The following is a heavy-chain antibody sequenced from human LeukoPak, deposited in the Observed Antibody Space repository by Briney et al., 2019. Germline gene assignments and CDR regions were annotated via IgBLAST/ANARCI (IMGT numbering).Heavy chain of an antibody. CDR2: INLDGGER. D-gene: IGHD3-10*01. CDR3: ARVGPLWFGLLNTADV. J-gene: IGHJ3*01. V-gene: IGHV3-7*01. Sequence: GGSLRLSCAASGFTFTIYWMTWVRQAPGKGLEWVANINLDGGERYYADSVKGRFTISRDNPNNSLYLQMDSLSGEDTAVYYCARVGPLWFGLLNTADVWGQGTLVTVS. CDR1: GFTFTIYW.